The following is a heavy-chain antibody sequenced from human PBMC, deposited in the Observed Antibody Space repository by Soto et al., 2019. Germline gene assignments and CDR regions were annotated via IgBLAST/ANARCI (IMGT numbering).Heavy chain of an antibody. J-gene: IGHJ4*02. V-gene: IGHV4-4*02. CDR2: IYHSGST. CDR3: ATRSDGLGSYEY. CDR1: GGSISSSNW. Sequence: QVQLQESGPGLVRPSGTLSLTCAVSGGSISSSNWWTWVRQPPGKGLEWIGEIYHSGSTNYIPSLKSRVTISVDKSKNQFSLKLTSVTAADTAVYYCATRSDGLGSYEYWGQGTLVTVSS. D-gene: IGHD3-10*01.